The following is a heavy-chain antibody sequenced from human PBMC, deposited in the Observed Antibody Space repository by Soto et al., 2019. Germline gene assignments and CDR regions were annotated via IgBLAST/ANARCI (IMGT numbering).Heavy chain of an antibody. CDR2: IYYSGST. D-gene: IGHD6-13*01. CDR1: GGSVSSDSYY. Sequence: DTLSLTFTVSGGSVSSDSYYWSWIRQPPGKGVEWIGYIYYSGSTNYNPSLKSRVTISVDTSKNQFSLKLSSVTAADTAVYYCARDRIAAAGAYSYYGMDXWGQGTTVTVS. CDR3: ARDRIAAAGAYSYYGMDX. J-gene: IGHJ6*02. V-gene: IGHV4-61*01.